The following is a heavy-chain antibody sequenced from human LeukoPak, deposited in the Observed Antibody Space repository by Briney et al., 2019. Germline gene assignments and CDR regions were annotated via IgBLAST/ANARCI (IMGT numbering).Heavy chain of an antibody. CDR2: MNPNSGNT. D-gene: IGHD4-17*01. Sequence: RASVKVSCKASGYTFTSYDINWVRQATGQGLEWMGWMNPNSGNTGYAQKFQGRVTMTRNTSISTAYMELSSLRSEDTAVYYCASSGYGDYTGWAGGGDYWGQGTLVTVSS. J-gene: IGHJ4*02. CDR3: ASSGYGDYTGWAGGGDY. V-gene: IGHV1-8*01. CDR1: GYTFTSYD.